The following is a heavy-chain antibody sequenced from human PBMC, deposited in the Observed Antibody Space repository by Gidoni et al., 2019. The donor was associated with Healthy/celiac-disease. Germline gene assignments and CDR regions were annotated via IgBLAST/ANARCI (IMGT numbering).Heavy chain of an antibody. CDR2: IYYSGST. D-gene: IGHD4-17*01. J-gene: IGHJ4*02. V-gene: IGHV4-31*03. CDR3: ARVLKVGTSAVTPFDY. CDR1: GCSLSRGGYY. Sequence: QVPLQESGPGLVKPSQTLSLTCPFSGCSLSRGGYYWSWIRQHPGKGLEWIGYIYYSGSTYYNPSLKSRVTISVDTSKNQFSLKLSSVTAADTAVYYCARVLKVGTSAVTPFDYWGQGTLVTVSS.